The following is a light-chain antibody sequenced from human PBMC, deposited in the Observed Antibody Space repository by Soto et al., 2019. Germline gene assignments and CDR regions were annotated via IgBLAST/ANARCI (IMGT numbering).Light chain of an antibody. CDR1: QSVSSSF. Sequence: TQSPSSLSASVGDRVTLSCRASQSVSSSFLAWYQQKPGQAPRLLLYGASNRATGIPDRFSGSGSGTDFTLSISRLEPEDFAVYYCQQSGSSPPFIFGPGTKVDIK. J-gene: IGKJ3*01. CDR3: QQSGSSPPFI. CDR2: GAS. V-gene: IGKV3-20*01.